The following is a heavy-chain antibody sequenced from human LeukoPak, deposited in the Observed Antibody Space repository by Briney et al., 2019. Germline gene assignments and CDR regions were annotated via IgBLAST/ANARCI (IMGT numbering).Heavy chain of an antibody. D-gene: IGHD2-15*01. J-gene: IGHJ4*02. CDR1: GFTFSNYA. CDR3: AKDRYCSGGSCSGDFDY. Sequence: GGSLRLSCAASGFTFSNYALSWVRQAPGKGLEWVSGISASGGSTYYADSVKGRFTISRDNSKNTLYVQMNSLRAEDTAVYYCAKDRYCSGGSCSGDFDYWGQGTLVTVSS. CDR2: ISASGGST. V-gene: IGHV3-23*01.